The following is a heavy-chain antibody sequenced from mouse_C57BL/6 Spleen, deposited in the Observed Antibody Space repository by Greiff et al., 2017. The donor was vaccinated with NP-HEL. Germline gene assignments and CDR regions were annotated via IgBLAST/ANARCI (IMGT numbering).Heavy chain of an antibody. J-gene: IGHJ4*01. V-gene: IGHV1-81*01. CDR3: ARRRDYAGGGYAMDY. CDR1: GYTFTSYG. CDR2: IYPRSGNT. Sequence: VQLQQSGAELARPGASVKLSCKASGYTFTSYGISWVKQRTGQGLEWIGEIYPRSGNTYYNEEFKGKATLTADKSSSTAYMELRSLTSEDSAVYFCARRRDYAGGGYAMDYWGQGTSVTVSS. D-gene: IGHD2-4*01.